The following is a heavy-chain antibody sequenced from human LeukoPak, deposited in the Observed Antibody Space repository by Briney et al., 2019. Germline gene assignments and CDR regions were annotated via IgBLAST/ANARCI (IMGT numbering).Heavy chain of an antibody. CDR1: GFTFSSYG. CDR3: ARAYSSSSYYYYGMDV. CDR2: IWYDGSNK. J-gene: IGHJ6*02. Sequence: GGSLRLSCAASGFTFSSYGMHWVRQAPGKGLEWVAVIWYDGSNKNYADSVKGRFTISRDNSKNTLYLQMNSLRAEDTAVYYCARAYSSSSYYYYGMDVWGQGTTVTVSS. D-gene: IGHD6-6*01. V-gene: IGHV3-33*01.